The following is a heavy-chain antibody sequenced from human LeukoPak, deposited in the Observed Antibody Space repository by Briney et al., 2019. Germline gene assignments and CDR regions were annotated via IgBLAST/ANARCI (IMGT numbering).Heavy chain of an antibody. V-gene: IGHV3-66*04. D-gene: IGHD3-3*01. Sequence: GSLRLSCAASGFTVSNNYMTWVRQAPGKGLEWVSVIYSGNRTKYADSVKGRFIISRDNSKNTLLFQMNSLRAEGTAVYYCARLTSGNGLDVWGRGTTVTVS. J-gene: IGHJ6*02. CDR1: GFTVSNNY. CDR2: IYSGNRT. CDR3: ARLTSGNGLDV.